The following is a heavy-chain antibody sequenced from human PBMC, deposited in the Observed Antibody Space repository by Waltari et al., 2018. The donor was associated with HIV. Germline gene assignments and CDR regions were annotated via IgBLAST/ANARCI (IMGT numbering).Heavy chain of an antibody. Sequence: QVLLYPWGAGLLSVSETRSRTCAVYNDDDATFGAYLWSFRYFHVSWIRQSPVKVPEWIGEVIHTGSIHYNPSLRSRVSIFADTSKKKFSLRLSSVTDADTAVYYCARAVGLDHSWGSYVDHWGQGALVTVSS. CDR2: VIHTGSI. CDR1: NDDDATFGAYLWSFRYFH. J-gene: IGHJ4*02. V-gene: IGHV4-34*12. D-gene: IGHD3-16*01. CDR3: ARAVGLDHSWGSYVDH.